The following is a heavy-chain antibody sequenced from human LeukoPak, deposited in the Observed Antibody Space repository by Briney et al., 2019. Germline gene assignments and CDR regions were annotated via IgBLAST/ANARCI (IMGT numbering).Heavy chain of an antibody. D-gene: IGHD3-22*01. CDR1: GFTFSSYS. CDR3: LSQTTPYDSSGYPGGY. Sequence: GGSLRLSCAASGFTFSSYSMNWVRQAPGKGLEWVSYIGSSSSTIYYADSVKGRFTISRDNAKNSLYLQMNSLRAEDTAVYYCLSQTTPYDSSGYPGGYWGQGTLVTVSS. CDR2: IGSSSSTI. V-gene: IGHV3-48*04. J-gene: IGHJ4*02.